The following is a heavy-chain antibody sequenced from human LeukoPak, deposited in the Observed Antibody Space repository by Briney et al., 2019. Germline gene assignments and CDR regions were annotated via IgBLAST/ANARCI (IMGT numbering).Heavy chain of an antibody. J-gene: IGHJ4*02. V-gene: IGHV3-23*01. CDR1: GLTFSSHV. CDR2: ISAGGDP. D-gene: IGHD2-2*01. Sequence: GGSLRLSCAASGLTFSSHVMSWVRQAISAGGDPYYEDSVKGRFAISRDNSKNTLYVQISSLRAEDTAVYYCAQPPSHWGQGTLVTVSS. CDR3: AQPPSH.